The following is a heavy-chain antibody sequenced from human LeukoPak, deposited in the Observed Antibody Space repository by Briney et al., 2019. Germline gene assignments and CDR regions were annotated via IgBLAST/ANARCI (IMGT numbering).Heavy chain of an antibody. D-gene: IGHD3-10*01. V-gene: IGHV1-2*02. J-gene: IGHJ5*02. CDR3: ARESDRGGWFDP. Sequence: ASVKVSCKASGYTFTGYYMHWVRQAPGQGLEWMGWINPNSGGTNYAQKFQGRVTMTRDTSISTAYMELSRLRSDDTAVYYCARESDRGGWFDPWGQGTLVTVSS. CDR1: GYTFTGYY. CDR2: INPNSGGT.